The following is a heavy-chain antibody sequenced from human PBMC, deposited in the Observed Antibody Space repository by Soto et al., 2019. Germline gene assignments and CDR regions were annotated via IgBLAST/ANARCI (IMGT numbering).Heavy chain of an antibody. D-gene: IGHD6-25*01. Sequence: LRLSCAASGFTFSGSAMHWVRQASGKGLEWVGRIRSKANSYATAYAASVKGRFTISRDDSKNTAYLQMNSLKTEDTAVYYCTRPRSIAASGYYYGMDVWGQGTTVTVSS. CDR3: TRPRSIAASGYYYGMDV. V-gene: IGHV3-73*01. CDR2: IRSKANSYAT. CDR1: GFTFSGSA. J-gene: IGHJ6*02.